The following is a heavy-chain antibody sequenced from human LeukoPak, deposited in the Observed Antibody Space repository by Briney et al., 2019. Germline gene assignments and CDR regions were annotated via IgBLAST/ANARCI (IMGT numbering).Heavy chain of an antibody. CDR2: INPNSGGT. CDR3: ARFDDYGDYSRAFDI. CDR1: GYTFTGYY. J-gene: IGHJ3*02. V-gene: IGHV1-2*02. Sequence: ASVKVSCKASGYTFTGYYMHWVRQAPGQGLEWMGWINPNSGGTNYAQKFQGRVTMTRDTSISTAYMELSRLRSDDTAVYHCARFDDYGDYSRAFDIWGQGTMVTVSS. D-gene: IGHD4-17*01.